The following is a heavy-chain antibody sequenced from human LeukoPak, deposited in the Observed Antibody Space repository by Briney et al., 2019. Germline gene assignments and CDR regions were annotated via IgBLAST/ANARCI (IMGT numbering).Heavy chain of an antibody. D-gene: IGHD3-10*02. CDR1: GFTFSTYG. J-gene: IGHJ4*02. CDR2: ISYDGSDK. V-gene: IGHV3-30*18. Sequence: GRSLRLSCAASGFTFSTYGMHWVRQAPGKGLEWVAVISYDGSDKYYVDSVKGRFTISRDNSKNILYLQMNSLRAEDTAVYYCAKDRNYVATLDYWGQGTLVTVSS. CDR3: AKDRNYVATLDY.